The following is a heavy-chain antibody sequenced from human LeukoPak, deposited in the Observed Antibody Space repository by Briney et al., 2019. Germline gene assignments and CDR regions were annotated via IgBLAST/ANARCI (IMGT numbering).Heavy chain of an antibody. Sequence: GGSLTLSCAASGFTFSSYGMHWVRQAPGKGLEWVAVISYDGSNKYYADSVKGRFTNSRDNSKNTLYLQMNSLRAEDTAVYYCAKDWNLFDYWGQGTLVTVSS. D-gene: IGHD1-1*01. J-gene: IGHJ4*02. V-gene: IGHV3-30*18. CDR2: ISYDGSNK. CDR3: AKDWNLFDY. CDR1: GFTFSSYG.